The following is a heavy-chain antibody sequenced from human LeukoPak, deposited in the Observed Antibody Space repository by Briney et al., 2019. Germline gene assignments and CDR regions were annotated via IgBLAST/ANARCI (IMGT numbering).Heavy chain of an antibody. Sequence: GGSLRLSCAASGFTFSSYGMSWVRQAPGKGLEWVSPISGSGGSTYYADSVKGRFTISRDNSKNTLYLQMNSLRAEDTAVYYCAKRHSSSWYFWGQGTLVTVSS. V-gene: IGHV3-23*01. CDR3: AKRHSSSWYF. J-gene: IGHJ4*02. CDR1: GFTFSSYG. D-gene: IGHD6-13*01. CDR2: ISGSGGST.